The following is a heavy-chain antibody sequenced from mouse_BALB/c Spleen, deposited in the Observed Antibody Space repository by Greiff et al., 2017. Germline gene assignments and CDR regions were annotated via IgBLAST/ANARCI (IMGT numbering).Heavy chain of an antibody. CDR1: GFSLTSYG. CDR2: IWAGGST. D-gene: IGHD2-4*01. Sequence: VKLQESGPGLVAPSQSLSITCTVSGFSLTSYGVHWVRQPPGKGLEWLGVIWAGGSTNYNSALMSRLSISKDNSKSQVFLKMNSLQTDDTAMYYCARDLYDYGFYYYAMDYWGQGTSVTVSS. V-gene: IGHV2-9*02. CDR3: ARDLYDYGFYYYAMDY. J-gene: IGHJ4*01.